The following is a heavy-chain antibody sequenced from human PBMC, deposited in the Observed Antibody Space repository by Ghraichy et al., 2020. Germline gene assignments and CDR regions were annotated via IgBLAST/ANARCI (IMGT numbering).Heavy chain of an antibody. J-gene: IGHJ4*02. Sequence: GGSLRLSCSASGFSFSSYAMHWVRQAPGKGPEYVSGIRPNGDTTHYSDSVKGRFTISRDNSKNTLNLQMNSLRTEDTAVYYCVKEVWTSDFWSADYFDYWGKGSLVTVS. D-gene: IGHD3-3*01. CDR1: GFSFSSYA. CDR3: VKEVWTSDFWSADYFDY. CDR2: IRPNGDTT. V-gene: IGHV3-64D*06.